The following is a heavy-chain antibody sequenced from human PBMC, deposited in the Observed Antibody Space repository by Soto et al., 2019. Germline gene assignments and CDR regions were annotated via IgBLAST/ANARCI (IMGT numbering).Heavy chain of an antibody. CDR3: ARHNVVVPAAILRFPYYYGMDV. J-gene: IGHJ6*02. V-gene: IGHV5-51*01. Sequence: PGESLKISCKGSGYSFTSYWIGWVRQMPGKGLEWMGIIYPGDSDTRYSPSFQGQVTISADKSISTAYLQWSSLKASDTAMYYCARHNVVVPAAILRFPYYYGMDVWGQGTTVTVSS. CDR1: GYSFTSYW. CDR2: IYPGDSDT. D-gene: IGHD2-2*01.